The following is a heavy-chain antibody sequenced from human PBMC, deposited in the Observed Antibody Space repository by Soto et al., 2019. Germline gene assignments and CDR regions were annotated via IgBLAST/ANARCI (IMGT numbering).Heavy chain of an antibody. CDR3: AKGKYCSGGSCYGYYYGMDV. Sequence: GGSLRLSCAASGFTFSSYSMNWVRQAPGKGLEWVSSISSSSSYIYYADSVKGRFTISRDNAKNSLYLQMNSLRTEDTALYYCAKGKYCSGGSCYGYYYGMDVWGQGTTVTVSS. J-gene: IGHJ6*02. CDR1: GFTFSSYS. CDR2: ISSSSSYI. D-gene: IGHD2-15*01. V-gene: IGHV3-21*04.